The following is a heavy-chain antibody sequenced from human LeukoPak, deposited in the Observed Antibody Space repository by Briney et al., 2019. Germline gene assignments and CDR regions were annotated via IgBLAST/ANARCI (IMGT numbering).Heavy chain of an antibody. CDR1: GGSFSGNY. CDR3: VRQSETGRPYRN. J-gene: IGHJ4*02. D-gene: IGHD6-6*01. CDR2: INHSGST. V-gene: IGHV4-34*01. Sequence: SETLSLTCAVYGGSFSGNYWNWIRQPPGKGLEWIGKINHSGSTNYNPSLKSRVTMSVDTSKNQFSLKLTSVTAADTAVYDCVRQSETGRPYRNWGQGTLVTVSS.